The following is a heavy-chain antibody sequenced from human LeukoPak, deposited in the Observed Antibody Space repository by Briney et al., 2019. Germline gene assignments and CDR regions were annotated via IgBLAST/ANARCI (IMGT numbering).Heavy chain of an antibody. Sequence: SETLSLTCAVYGGSFSGYYWSWIRQPPGKGLEWTGEINHSGSTNYNPSLKSRVTISVDTSKNQFSLKLSSVTAADTAVYYCARGEPARGDAFDIWGQGTMVTVSS. CDR3: ARGEPARGDAFDI. CDR2: INHSGST. CDR1: GGSFSGYY. V-gene: IGHV4-34*01. D-gene: IGHD2-2*01. J-gene: IGHJ3*02.